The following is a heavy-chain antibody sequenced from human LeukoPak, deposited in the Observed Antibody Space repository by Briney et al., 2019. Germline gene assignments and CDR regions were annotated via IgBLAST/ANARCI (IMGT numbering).Heavy chain of an antibody. V-gene: IGHV1-8*03. Sequence: ASVKVSCKASGYTFTSYGISWVRQATGQGLEWMGWMNPNSGNTGYAQKFQGRVTITRNTSISTAYMELSSLRSEDAAVYYCARGIYSTIYYYYYMDVWGKGTTVTVSS. CDR2: MNPNSGNT. J-gene: IGHJ6*03. CDR3: ARGIYSTIYYYYYMDV. D-gene: IGHD4-11*01. CDR1: GYTFTSYG.